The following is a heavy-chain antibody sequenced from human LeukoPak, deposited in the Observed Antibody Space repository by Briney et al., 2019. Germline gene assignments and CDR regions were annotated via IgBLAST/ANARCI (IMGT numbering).Heavy chain of an antibody. V-gene: IGHV4-34*01. CDR1: GGSFSGYY. CDR2: INHSGST. J-gene: IGHJ4*02. CDR3: ARVRGYSYGDGDY. Sequence: PSETLSLTCAVYGGSFSGYYWSWIRQPPGKGLEWIGEINHSGSTNYNPSLKSRVAISVDTSKNQFSLKLSSVTAADTAVYYCARVRGYSYGDGDYWGQGTLVTVSS. D-gene: IGHD5-18*01.